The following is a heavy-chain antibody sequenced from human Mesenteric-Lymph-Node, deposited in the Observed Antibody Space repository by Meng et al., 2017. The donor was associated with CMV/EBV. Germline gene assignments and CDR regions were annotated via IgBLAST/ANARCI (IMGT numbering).Heavy chain of an antibody. CDR3: ASVCSSTSCYYYYGMDV. CDR1: GGSISSSSYY. J-gene: IGHJ6*02. D-gene: IGHD2-2*01. Sequence: SETLSLTCTVSGGSISSSSYYWGWIRQPPGKGLEWIGEINHSGSTNYNPSLKSRVTISVDTSKNQFSLKLSSVTAADTAVYYCASVCSSTSCYYYYGMDVWGQGTTVTVSS. CDR2: INHSGST. V-gene: IGHV4-39*07.